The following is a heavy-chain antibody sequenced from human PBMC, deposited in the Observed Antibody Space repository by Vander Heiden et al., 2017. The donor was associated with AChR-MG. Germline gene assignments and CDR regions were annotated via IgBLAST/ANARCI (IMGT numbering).Heavy chain of an antibody. J-gene: IGHJ6*02. CDR3: ARDLSGSARLLGVDV. Sequence: QVQLVEAGGGVVPPVRSLRLSCATSGSTSRNHPMHWVRQGPGKGLDWVAVMSYDGSNKYYAESVKGRFTISRDNSKNTLYLQMNSLRAEDTAVYYCARDLSGSARLLGVDVWGQGTTLTVSS. CDR1: GSTSRNHP. D-gene: IGHD3-10*01. CDR2: MSYDGSNK. V-gene: IGHV3-30-3*01.